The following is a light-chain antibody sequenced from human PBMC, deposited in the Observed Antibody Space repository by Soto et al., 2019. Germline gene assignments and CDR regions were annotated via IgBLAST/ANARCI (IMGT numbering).Light chain of an antibody. CDR3: MQSTQPPPT. V-gene: IGKV2D-29*02. Sequence: DVVMAQTPLSLSVAPGQPSSISGKSSQSLLHITGETFLFWYLQKPGQSPQXLIYEVSTRVSGVPERFSGSGSGTDFTLEISRLEPDDVAIYYCMQSTQPPPTFGQGTRLEIK. CDR2: EVS. J-gene: IGKJ5*01. CDR1: QSLLHITGETF.